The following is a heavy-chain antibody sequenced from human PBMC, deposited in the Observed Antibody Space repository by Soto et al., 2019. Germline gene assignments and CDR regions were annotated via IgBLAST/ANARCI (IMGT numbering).Heavy chain of an antibody. D-gene: IGHD3-22*01. CDR2: IYYSGST. Sequence: PSETLSLTCTVSGGSISSYYWSWIRQPPGKGLEWIGYIYYSGSTNYNPSLKSRVTISVDTSKNQFSLKLSSVTAADTAVYYCARHWDDDYYDSSAQMWFDYWGQGTLVTVSS. CDR3: ARHWDDDYYDSSAQMWFDY. J-gene: IGHJ4*02. CDR1: GGSISSYY. V-gene: IGHV4-59*08.